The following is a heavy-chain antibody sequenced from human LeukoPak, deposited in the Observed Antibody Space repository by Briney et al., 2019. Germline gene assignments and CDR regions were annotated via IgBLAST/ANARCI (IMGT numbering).Heavy chain of an antibody. D-gene: IGHD2-2*02. Sequence: GASVKVSCKASGYTFTSYYMHWVRQAPGQGLEWMGIINPSGGSTSYAQRFQGRVTMTRDTSTSTVYMELSSLRSEDTAMYYCARDRRIVVVPAAIHYYYYYGMDVWGQGTTVTVSS. CDR2: INPSGGST. CDR3: ARDRRIVVVPAAIHYYYYYGMDV. V-gene: IGHV1-46*01. CDR1: GYTFTSYY. J-gene: IGHJ6*02.